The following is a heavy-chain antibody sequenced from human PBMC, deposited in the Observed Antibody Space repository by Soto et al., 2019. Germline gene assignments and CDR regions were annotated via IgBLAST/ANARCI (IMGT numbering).Heavy chain of an antibody. CDR2: IIPIFGTA. J-gene: IGHJ6*02. Sequence: ASVKVSCKASGGTFSSYAISWVRQAPGQGLECMGGIIPIFGTANYAQKFQGRVTITADESTSTAYMELSSLRSEDTAVYYCARSFQDDFWSGYSYYYGMDVWGQGTTVTVSS. D-gene: IGHD3-3*01. CDR1: GGTFSSYA. V-gene: IGHV1-69*13. CDR3: ARSFQDDFWSGYSYYYGMDV.